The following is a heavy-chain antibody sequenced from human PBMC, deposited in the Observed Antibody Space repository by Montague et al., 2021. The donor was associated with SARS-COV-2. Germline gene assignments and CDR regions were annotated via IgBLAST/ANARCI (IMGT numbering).Heavy chain of an antibody. V-gene: IGHV3-48*02. J-gene: IGHJ4*02. Sequence: SLRLSCAASGFKFSNYGMNWVRLAPGKGLEWVSYISSSTFTIYTADSVKGRFTISRDNAKNSLYLEMNSLRDEDSAVYYCARADCDVSSCFSFDFWGQGSLVTVSS. CDR1: GFKFSNYG. CDR2: ISSSTFTI. CDR3: ARADCDVSSCFSFDF. D-gene: IGHD6-19*01.